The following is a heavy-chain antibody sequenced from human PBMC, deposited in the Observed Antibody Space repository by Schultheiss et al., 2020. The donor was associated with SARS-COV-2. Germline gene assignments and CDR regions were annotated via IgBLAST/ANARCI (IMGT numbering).Heavy chain of an antibody. V-gene: IGHV3-23*01. D-gene: IGHD1-26*01. Sequence: GGGTWNADSVKGRFTISRDNSKNTLYLQMNSLRSEDTAVYYCAKDLSGNYLAYFDYWGQGTLVTVSS. CDR3: AKDLSGNYLAYFDY. CDR2: GGGT. J-gene: IGHJ4*02.